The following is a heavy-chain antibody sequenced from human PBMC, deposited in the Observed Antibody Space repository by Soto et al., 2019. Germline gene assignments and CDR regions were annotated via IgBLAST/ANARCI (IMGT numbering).Heavy chain of an antibody. J-gene: IGHJ4*02. V-gene: IGHV4-31*03. Sequence: SETLSLTCTVSGGSISSGGYYWSWIRQHPGKGLEWIGYIYYSGSTYYNPSLKSRVTISVDTSKNQFSLKLSSVTAADTAVYYCARRPLRGVFNRPHYFVYWGQGTLVTGSS. CDR2: IYYSGST. D-gene: IGHD3-10*01. CDR1: GGSISSGGYY. CDR3: ARRPLRGVFNRPHYFVY.